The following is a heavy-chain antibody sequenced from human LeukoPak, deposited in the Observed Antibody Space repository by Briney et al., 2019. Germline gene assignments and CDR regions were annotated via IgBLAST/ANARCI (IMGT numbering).Heavy chain of an antibody. J-gene: IGHJ5*02. CDR2: IRYDGSNK. D-gene: IGHD3-10*01. Sequence: GGSLRLSCAASGFTFSSSGMHWVRQAPGKGLEWVAFIRYDGSNKYYAYSVKGRFTISRDNSKNTLYLQMNSLRAEDTDVYYYAKEYGSGSYTWFDPWRQGTLVSVSS. CDR3: AKEYGSGSYTWFDP. V-gene: IGHV3-30*02. CDR1: GFTFSSSG.